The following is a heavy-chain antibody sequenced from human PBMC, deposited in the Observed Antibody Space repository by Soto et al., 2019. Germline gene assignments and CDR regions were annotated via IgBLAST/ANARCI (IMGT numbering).Heavy chain of an antibody. Sequence: EVRLVESGGGLVQPGGSLRLSCEASGFTFTDHWMSWVRQAPGKGLEWVANIKQDGSETYYVESVKGRFTIYRDNAKNGLFLQMNSLRGEDTAVDYCAKGQWLDDYCGQGTLVTVSS. J-gene: IGHJ4*02. CDR3: AKGQWLDDY. V-gene: IGHV3-7*01. CDR1: GFTFTDHW. CDR2: IKQDGSET. D-gene: IGHD6-19*01.